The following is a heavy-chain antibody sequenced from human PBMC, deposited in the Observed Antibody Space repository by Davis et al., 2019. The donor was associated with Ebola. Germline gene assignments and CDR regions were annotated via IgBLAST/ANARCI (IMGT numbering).Heavy chain of an antibody. D-gene: IGHD4-17*01. V-gene: IGHV3-64*04. CDR3: ARDYGDYYGMDV. J-gene: IGHJ6*02. CDR1: GFTFSSYA. CDR2: ISSNGGST. Sequence: PGGSLRLSCAASGFTFSSYAMHWVRQAPGKGLEYVSAISSNGGSTYYADSVKGRFTISRDNSKNTLYLQMNSLRAEDTAVYYCARDYGDYYGMDVWGQGTTVTVSS.